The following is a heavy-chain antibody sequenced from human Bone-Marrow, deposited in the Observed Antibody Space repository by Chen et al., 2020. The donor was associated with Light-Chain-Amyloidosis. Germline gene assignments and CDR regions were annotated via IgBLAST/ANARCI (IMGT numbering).Heavy chain of an antibody. V-gene: IGHV3-21*01. Sequence: EVQLVESGGGLVKPGGSLRLSCAASGFTFSNYDMNWVRQAPGKGLEWISAVTNISSNIYYADSVRGRFTISRDNAKNSLYLQMNSLRAEDTAMYYCASSAPDPSSWGQGTLVTVSS. CDR1: GFTFSNYD. CDR3: ASSAPDPSS. CDR2: VTNISSNI. J-gene: IGHJ5*02.